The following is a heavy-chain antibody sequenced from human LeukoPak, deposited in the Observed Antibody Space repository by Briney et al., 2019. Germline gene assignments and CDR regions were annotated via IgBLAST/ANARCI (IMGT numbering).Heavy chain of an antibody. V-gene: IGHV4-39*07. Sequence: SETLSLTCTVSGGSISSSSYSWGWIRQPPGKGLEWIGSIYYSGSTYYNPSLKSRVTISADTSKNQFSLKLSSVTAADTAVYYCARGPRRVAATKVYFDCWGQGTPVTVSS. D-gene: IGHD2-15*01. J-gene: IGHJ4*02. CDR2: IYYSGST. CDR1: GGSISSSSYS. CDR3: ARGPRRVAATKVYFDC.